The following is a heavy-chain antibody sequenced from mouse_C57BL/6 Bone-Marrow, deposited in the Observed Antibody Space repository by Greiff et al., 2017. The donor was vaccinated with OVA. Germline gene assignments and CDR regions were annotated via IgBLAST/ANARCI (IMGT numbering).Heavy chain of an antibody. D-gene: IGHD1-1*01. J-gene: IGHJ2*01. Sequence: QVQLQQSGAELARPGASVKLSCKASGYTFTSYGISWVKQRPGQGLEWIGEIYPRSGNTYYNEKFKGKATLTADKSSSTAYMELRSLTSEDSAVYFCALYYYNFDYWGQGTTLTVSS. CDR2: IYPRSGNT. V-gene: IGHV1-81*01. CDR3: ALYYYNFDY. CDR1: GYTFTSYG.